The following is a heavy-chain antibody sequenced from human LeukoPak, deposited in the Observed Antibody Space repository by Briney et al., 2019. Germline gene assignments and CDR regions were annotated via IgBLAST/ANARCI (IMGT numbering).Heavy chain of an antibody. J-gene: IGHJ4*02. CDR1: GYTFTGHY. V-gene: IGHV1-2*02. D-gene: IGHD2-15*01. CDR3: ARDQCVYCSGGSLLG. CDR2: LNPQSGGT. Sequence: ASVKVSCKASGYTFTGHYLHWVRQAPGQGVEWMGWLNPQSGGTNLAQKFQGRVTMTRDTSISTAYMELSRLTSDDTAVYYCARDQCVYCSGGSLLGWGQGTLVTVSS.